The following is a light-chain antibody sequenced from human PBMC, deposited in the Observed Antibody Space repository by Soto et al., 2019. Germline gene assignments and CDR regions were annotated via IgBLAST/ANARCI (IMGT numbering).Light chain of an antibody. J-gene: IGKJ5*01. CDR1: QNVRSN. CDR3: QQRDYWQVT. Sequence: EIVMTQSPATLSVSPGERATLSCRASQNVRSNLAWYQQKPGQAPRLLIYGASTRATGIPARFSGRGSGTDFALTISSLEPEDFAVYYCQQRDYWQVTFGQGTRLEI. V-gene: IGKV3-15*01. CDR2: GAS.